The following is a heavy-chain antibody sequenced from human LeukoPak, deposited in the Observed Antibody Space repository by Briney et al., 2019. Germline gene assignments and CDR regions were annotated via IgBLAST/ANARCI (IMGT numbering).Heavy chain of an antibody. CDR3: ARDYGDYAGLWFDP. CDR1: GYTFTGYY. Sequence: GASVKVSCKASGYTFTGYYMHWVRQAPGLRLEWMGWINPNSGGTNYAQKFQGRVTMTRDTSISTAYMELSRLRSDDTAVYYCARDYGDYAGLWFDPWGQGTLVTVSS. V-gene: IGHV1-2*02. D-gene: IGHD4-17*01. CDR2: INPNSGGT. J-gene: IGHJ5*02.